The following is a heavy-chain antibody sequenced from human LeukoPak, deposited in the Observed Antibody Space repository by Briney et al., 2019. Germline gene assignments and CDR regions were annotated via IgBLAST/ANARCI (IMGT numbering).Heavy chain of an antibody. CDR1: GFTFDTYA. Sequence: GGSLRLSCAASGFTFDTYAMSWVRQAPGKGLEWVSAISGSGGSTYYADSVKGRFTISRDNSKNTLYLQIHSLRAEDTAVYYCAKGKGSSSSSIDWWGQGALVTVSS. J-gene: IGHJ4*02. D-gene: IGHD2-15*01. CDR3: AKGKGSSSSSIDW. CDR2: ISGSGGST. V-gene: IGHV3-23*01.